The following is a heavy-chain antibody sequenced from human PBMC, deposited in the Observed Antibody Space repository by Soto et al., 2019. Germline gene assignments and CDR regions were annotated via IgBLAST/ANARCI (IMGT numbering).Heavy chain of an antibody. Sequence: SETLSLTCTVSGGSISSSSYYWGWIRQPPGKGLEWIGSIYYSGSTYYNPSLKSRVTISVDTSKNQFSLKLSSVTAADTAVYYCARLYYDFWSGYHPPEELDYWGQGTLVTVSS. CDR1: GGSISSSSYY. V-gene: IGHV4-39*01. D-gene: IGHD3-3*01. J-gene: IGHJ4*02. CDR3: ARLYYDFWSGYHPPEELDY. CDR2: IYYSGST.